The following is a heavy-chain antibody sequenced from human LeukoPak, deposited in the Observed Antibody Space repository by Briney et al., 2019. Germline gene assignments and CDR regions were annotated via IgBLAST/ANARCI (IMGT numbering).Heavy chain of an antibody. Sequence: GRSLRLSCAASGFTVSSNYMSWVRRAPGKGLEWVSVIYSGGSTYYADSVKGRFTISRDNSKNTLYLQMNSLRAEDTAVYYCAGKTYSSGWTFDYWGQGTLVTVSS. D-gene: IGHD6-25*01. CDR2: IYSGGST. CDR3: AGKTYSSGWTFDY. CDR1: GFTVSSNY. J-gene: IGHJ4*02. V-gene: IGHV3-53*01.